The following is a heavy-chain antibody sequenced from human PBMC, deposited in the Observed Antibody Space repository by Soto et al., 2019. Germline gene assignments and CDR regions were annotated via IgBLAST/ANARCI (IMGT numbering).Heavy chain of an antibody. CDR2: INPSDGST. CDR1: EYTFTTYY. D-gene: IGHD3-3*01. Sequence: QVQLVQSGAEVEKPGASVKVSCKATEYTFTTYYFHWVRQAPGQGLEWMGIINPSDGSTSFAQKFQGRITMTRDTSTSTLYMELSSLTSEDTAVYFCARDRGTNFGIVIRSYFYFGMDVWGQGTTVTVSS. CDR3: ARDRGTNFGIVIRSYFYFGMDV. J-gene: IGHJ6*02. V-gene: IGHV1-46*01.